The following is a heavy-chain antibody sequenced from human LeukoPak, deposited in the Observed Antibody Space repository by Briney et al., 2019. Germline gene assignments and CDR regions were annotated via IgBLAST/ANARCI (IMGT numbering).Heavy chain of an antibody. Sequence: SXRLSCAASGFTFDDYAMHWVRQAPGKGLEWVSGISWNSGNIGYADSVKGRFTTSRDNAKNSLYLQMNSLRPEDTALYYCAKDDSSSWYAIDYWGQGTLVTVSS. CDR3: AKDDSSSWYAIDY. CDR1: GFTFDDYA. CDR2: ISWNSGNI. V-gene: IGHV3-9*01. J-gene: IGHJ4*02. D-gene: IGHD6-13*01.